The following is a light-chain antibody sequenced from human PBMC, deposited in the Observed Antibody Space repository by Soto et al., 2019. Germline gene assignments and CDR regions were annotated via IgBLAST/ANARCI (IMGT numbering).Light chain of an antibody. CDR1: SSDVGGYNC. CDR2: EVS. CDR3: SSYTSSNTLAYV. V-gene: IGLV2-14*01. J-gene: IGLJ1*01. Sequence: QSALTQPASVSGSPGQSITISCAGTSSDVGGYNCVSWYQQHPGKAPKLIIYEVSNRPSGVSHRFSGSKSGNTASLTISGLQAEDEVDYYCSSYTSSNTLAYVFGTGTKVTVL.